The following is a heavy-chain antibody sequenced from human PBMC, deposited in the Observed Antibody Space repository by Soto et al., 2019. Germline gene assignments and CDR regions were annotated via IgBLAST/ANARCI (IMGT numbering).Heavy chain of an antibody. CDR1: GGAVSSGTYY. CDR3: MRGPPRVQWFDP. V-gene: IGHV4-61*01. J-gene: IGHJ5*02. CDR2: IYFTGST. Sequence: SETLSLTCTVSGGAVSSGTYYWSWIRQPPGKGLEWIGHIYFTGSTNYNPSLKSRVTMSLDTPRNQFSLKLSSVTAADTAVYYCMRGPPRVQWFDPWGLGTLVTVSS.